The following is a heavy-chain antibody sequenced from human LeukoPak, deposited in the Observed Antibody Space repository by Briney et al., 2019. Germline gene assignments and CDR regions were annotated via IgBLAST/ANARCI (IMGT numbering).Heavy chain of an antibody. CDR3: ARGRRGSYFREDY. J-gene: IGHJ4*02. CDR2: MNTNSGNT. V-gene: IGHV1-8*01. CDR1: GYTFTSYD. Sequence: ASVKVSCKASGYTFTSYDINWVRQATGQGLEWMGWMNTNSGNTGYAQKFQGRVTMTRTTSISTAYMELSSLRSEDTAVYYCARGRRGSYFREDYWGQGTLVTVSS. D-gene: IGHD1-26*01.